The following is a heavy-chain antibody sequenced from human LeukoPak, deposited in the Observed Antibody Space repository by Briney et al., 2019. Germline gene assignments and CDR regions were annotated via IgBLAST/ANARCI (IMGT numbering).Heavy chain of an antibody. Sequence: GGSLRLSCAASGFSFSTYVMSWVRQTPGKGLEWVSSIIATGDSTYYADSVKGRFTISRGNSKNTLYLQMNSLRAEDTAIYYCAKDLRTYGSGIYRLPTVIFNYWDQGTLVTVSS. CDR1: GFSFSTYV. V-gene: IGHV3-23*01. CDR2: IIATGDST. D-gene: IGHD3-10*01. CDR3: AKDLRTYGSGIYRLPTVIFNY. J-gene: IGHJ4*02.